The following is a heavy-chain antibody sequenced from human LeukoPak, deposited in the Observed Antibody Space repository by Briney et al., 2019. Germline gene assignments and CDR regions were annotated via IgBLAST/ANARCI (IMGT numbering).Heavy chain of an antibody. V-gene: IGHV3-21*04. CDR2: ISSSSSYI. Sequence: GGSLRLSCAASGFTFSSYSMNWVRQAPGKGLEWVSSISSSSSYIYYADSVKGRFTISRHNAKNSLYLQMNSLRAEDTAVYYCARDSPKAYDFWSGYLDLGYMDVWGKGTTVTVSS. CDR1: GFTFSSYS. CDR3: ARDSPKAYDFWSGYLDLGYMDV. J-gene: IGHJ6*03. D-gene: IGHD3-3*01.